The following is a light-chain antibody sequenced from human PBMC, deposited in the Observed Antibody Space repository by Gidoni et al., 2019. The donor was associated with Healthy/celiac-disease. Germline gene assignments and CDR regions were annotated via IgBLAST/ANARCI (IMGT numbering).Light chain of an antibody. CDR1: QSVSSY. Sequence: IVLTQSPATLSLSPGERANLSCRASQSVSSYLAWYQQKPGQAPRLLIYDASNRATGIPARFSGSGSGTDFTLTISSLGPEDFAVYYCQQRSNWPRGTFGQGTKVEIK. CDR3: QQRSNWPRGT. J-gene: IGKJ1*01. CDR2: DAS. V-gene: IGKV3-11*01.